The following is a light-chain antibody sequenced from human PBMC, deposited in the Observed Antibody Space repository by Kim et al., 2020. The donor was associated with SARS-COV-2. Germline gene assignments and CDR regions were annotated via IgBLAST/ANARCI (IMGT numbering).Light chain of an antibody. CDR2: DVT. V-gene: IGLV2-11*01. CDR3: CSYAGRYIPVV. J-gene: IGLJ2*01. Sequence: QSALTQPRSVSGSPGQSVTISCTGTSSDVGGYNYVSWYQQYPGKAPKLMIYDVTKRPSGVPDRFSGSKSGNTASPTISGLHTEDEADYYCCSYAGRYIPVVFGGGTQLTVL. CDR1: SSDVGGYNY.